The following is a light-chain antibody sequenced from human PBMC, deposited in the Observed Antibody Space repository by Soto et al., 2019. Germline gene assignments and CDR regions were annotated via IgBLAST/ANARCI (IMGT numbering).Light chain of an antibody. CDR1: QSVSTY. J-gene: IGKJ1*01. CDR3: QQRGNWWT. V-gene: IGKV3-11*01. CDR2: DAS. Sequence: EIVLTQSPATLSLSPGERATLSCRASQSVSTYLALYQQKAGRPPRLLIYDASKRAPGIPARFSGSGSGTDFTLTISSLEPEDFAVYYCQQRGNWWTFGQGTKVDIK.